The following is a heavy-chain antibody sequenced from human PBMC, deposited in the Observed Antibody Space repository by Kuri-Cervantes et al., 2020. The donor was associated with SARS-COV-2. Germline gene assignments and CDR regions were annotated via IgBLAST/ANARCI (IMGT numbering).Heavy chain of an antibody. Sequence: GESLKISCAASGFTFGSYAMHWVRQAPGKGLEWVAVISYDGSNKYYADSVKGRFTISRDNSKNTLYLQMNSLRAEDTAVYYCVRDGDHWNFDYWGQGTLVTVSS. V-gene: IGHV3-30*04. CDR2: ISYDGSNK. CDR1: GFTFGSYA. J-gene: IGHJ4*02. D-gene: IGHD1-1*01. CDR3: VRDGDHWNFDY.